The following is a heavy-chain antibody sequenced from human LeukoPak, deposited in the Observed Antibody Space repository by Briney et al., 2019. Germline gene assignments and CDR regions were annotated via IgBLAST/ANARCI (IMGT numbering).Heavy chain of an antibody. Sequence: PGGSLRLSCAASGFTFEDYGMSWVRQAPGKGLEWVSGINWNGGSTGYVDSVKGRFTISRDNAKNSLYLQMNSLRAEDTALYHCARMSRNYYDSSGYLYYFDYWDQGTLVTVSS. J-gene: IGHJ4*02. D-gene: IGHD3-22*01. CDR1: GFTFEDYG. CDR2: INWNGGST. V-gene: IGHV3-20*01. CDR3: ARMSRNYYDSSGYLYYFDY.